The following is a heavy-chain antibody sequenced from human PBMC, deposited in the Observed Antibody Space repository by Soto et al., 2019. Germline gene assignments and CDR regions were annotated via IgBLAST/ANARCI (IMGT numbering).Heavy chain of an antibody. V-gene: IGHV4-39*01. Sequence: PSETLSLTCAVSGGSISSSSYYWAWIRQPSGKGLEWIANIYYTGSTYYNPSLGGRVTISIDTSKDQFSLKLGSVTAADTAVYYCAKSNSGSYSFDYWGQGTLVTVSS. D-gene: IGHD3-10*01. CDR1: GGSISSSSYY. CDR3: AKSNSGSYSFDY. CDR2: IYYTGST. J-gene: IGHJ4*02.